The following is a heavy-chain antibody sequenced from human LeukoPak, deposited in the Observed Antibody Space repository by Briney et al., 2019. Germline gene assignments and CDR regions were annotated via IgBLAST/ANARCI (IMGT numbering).Heavy chain of an antibody. J-gene: IGHJ5*02. Sequence: PSETLSLTCAVYGGSFSDYYWSWIRQPPGKGLEWIGEINHSGSTTYSPSLKSRVTISVDTSKNQFSLKLSSVTAADTAVYYCARVYCSSTSCPAAPWFDPWGQGTLVTVSS. CDR2: INHSGST. V-gene: IGHV4-34*01. D-gene: IGHD2-2*01. CDR1: GGSFSDYY. CDR3: ARVYCSSTSCPAAPWFDP.